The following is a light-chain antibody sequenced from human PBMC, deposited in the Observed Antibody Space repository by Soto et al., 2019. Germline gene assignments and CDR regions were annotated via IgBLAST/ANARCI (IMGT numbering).Light chain of an antibody. Sequence: EIVLTQSPGTLSLSPGERATLSCRASQSVSSSYLAWYQKKSGQAPRLLIYGASNRATGIPDRFSGSGSGTVFPLTISRLEPEDFAVYYCQQYDNSTLFGPGTKVDIK. CDR1: QSVSSSY. J-gene: IGKJ3*01. V-gene: IGKV3-20*01. CDR2: GAS. CDR3: QQYDNSTL.